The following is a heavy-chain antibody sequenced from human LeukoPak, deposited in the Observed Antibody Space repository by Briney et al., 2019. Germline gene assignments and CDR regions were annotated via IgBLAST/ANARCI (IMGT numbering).Heavy chain of an antibody. Sequence: WRFPRLSWAAAGFTFNSYGMPWGRQAPCKWPAWVAVIWYDGSNKYYADSVKGRFTISRDNSKNTLYLQMNSLRAEDTAVYYCARDYYDSSGQNWFDPWGQGTLVTVSS. CDR2: IWYDGSNK. CDR1: GFTFNSYG. V-gene: IGHV3-33*01. D-gene: IGHD3-22*01. J-gene: IGHJ5*02. CDR3: ARDYYDSSGQNWFDP.